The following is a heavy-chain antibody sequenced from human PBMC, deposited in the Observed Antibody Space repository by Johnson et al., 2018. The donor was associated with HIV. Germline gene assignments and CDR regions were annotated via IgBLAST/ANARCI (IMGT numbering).Heavy chain of an antibody. CDR1: GFTFSRYS. Sequence: QVQLVESGGGLVQPGGSLRLSCAASGFTFSRYSMHWVRQAPGKGLEWMAIISYDGSNKYYADSVKGRFTISRDNSKNTLYLQMNSLRVEDTAVYFCAGYHISGYGRWDAFDIWGQGTMVTVSS. J-gene: IGHJ3*02. CDR3: AGYHISGYGRWDAFDI. D-gene: IGHD3-22*01. CDR2: ISYDGSNK. V-gene: IGHV3-30-3*01.